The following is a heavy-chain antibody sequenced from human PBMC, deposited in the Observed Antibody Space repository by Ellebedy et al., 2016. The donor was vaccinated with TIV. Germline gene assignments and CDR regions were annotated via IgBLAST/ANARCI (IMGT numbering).Heavy chain of an antibody. J-gene: IGHJ4*02. CDR2: ISGSGGST. V-gene: IGHV3-23*01. CDR1: GFAFSSNA. Sequence: GGSLRLSCAASGFAFSSNAMTWVRQAPGKGLEWVSAISGSGGSTYYADSVKGRFTISRDNSKNTLYLQMNSLRVEDTAVYYCARDGTVTTPTYFDYWGQGTLVTVSS. D-gene: IGHD4-11*01. CDR3: ARDGTVTTPTYFDY.